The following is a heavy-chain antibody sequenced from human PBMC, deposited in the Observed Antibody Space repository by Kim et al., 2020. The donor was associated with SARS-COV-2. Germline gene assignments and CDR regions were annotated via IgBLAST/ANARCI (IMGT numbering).Heavy chain of an antibody. CDR1: GFTFSSYW. J-gene: IGHJ6*02. Sequence: GGSLRLSCAASGFTFSSYWMSWVRQAPGKGLEWVANIKQDGSEKYYVDSVKGRFTISRDNAKNSLYLQMNSLRAEDTAVYYCARQSPYYYGSGSYYKPIAYYYSGMDVWGQETTVTVSS. CDR2: IKQDGSEK. CDR3: ARQSPYYYGSGSYYKPIAYYYSGMDV. D-gene: IGHD3-10*01. V-gene: IGHV3-7*03.